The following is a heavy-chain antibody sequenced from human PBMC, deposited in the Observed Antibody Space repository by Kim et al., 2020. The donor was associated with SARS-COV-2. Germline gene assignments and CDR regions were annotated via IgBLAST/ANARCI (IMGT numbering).Heavy chain of an antibody. CDR3: ARQSNRITIFGVVIIPGVMDV. D-gene: IGHD3-3*01. CDR1: GGSISSYY. Sequence: SETLSLTCTVSGGSISSYYWSWIRQPPGKGLEWIGYIYYSGSTNYNPSLKSRDTISVDTSKNQLSLKLSAVTAADTAVYYCARQSNRITIFGVVIIPGVMDVWGQGTTVTVSS. CDR2: IYYSGST. V-gene: IGHV4-59*08. J-gene: IGHJ6*02.